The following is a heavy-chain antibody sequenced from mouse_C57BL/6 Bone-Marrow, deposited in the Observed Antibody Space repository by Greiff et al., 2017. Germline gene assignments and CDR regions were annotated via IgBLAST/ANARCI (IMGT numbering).Heavy chain of an antibody. CDR1: GYTFTSYW. Sequence: QVQLQQPGAELVRPGTSVKLSCKASGYTFTSYWMHWVKQRPGQGLEWIGVIDPSDSYTKYNQKFKGKATLTVDTSYSTAYMQLSSLTSEVSAVYYCASSLLRSAYWGQGTLVTVSA. V-gene: IGHV1-59*01. CDR3: ASSLLRSAY. D-gene: IGHD1-2*01. CDR2: IDPSDSYT. J-gene: IGHJ3*01.